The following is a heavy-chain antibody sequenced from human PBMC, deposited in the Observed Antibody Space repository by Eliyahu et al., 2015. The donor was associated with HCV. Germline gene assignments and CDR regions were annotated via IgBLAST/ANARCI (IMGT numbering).Heavy chain of an antibody. Sequence: GPGLVKPSETLSLTCTVSGGSISSYYWSWIRQPPGKGLEWIGYIYYSGSTXYNPSLKSRVTISXDTSKNQFXXKLSSVTXADTAVYYCARVNSSWYYYNKGNWFDPWGQGTLVTVSS. D-gene: IGHD6-13*01. CDR3: ARVNSSWYYYNKGNWFDP. V-gene: IGHV4-59*01. CDR1: GGSISSYY. CDR2: IYYSGST. J-gene: IGHJ5*02.